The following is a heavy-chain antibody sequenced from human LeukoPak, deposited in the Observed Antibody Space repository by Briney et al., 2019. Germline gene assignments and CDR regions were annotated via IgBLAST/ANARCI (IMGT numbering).Heavy chain of an antibody. J-gene: IGHJ6*02. CDR1: GFTFSSYA. V-gene: IGHV3-48*02. CDR2: ISSSSSTI. CDR3: AKDQFLDYGDYYGMDV. D-gene: IGHD4-17*01. Sequence: GGSLRLSCAASGFTFSSYALNWVRQAPGKGLEWVSYISSSSSTIYYTDSVKGRFTISRDNAKTSLYLQMNSLRDEDTAVYYCAKDQFLDYGDYYGMDVWGQGTTVTVSS.